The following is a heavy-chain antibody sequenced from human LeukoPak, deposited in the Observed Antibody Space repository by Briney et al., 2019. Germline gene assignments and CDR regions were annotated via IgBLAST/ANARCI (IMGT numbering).Heavy chain of an antibody. CDR3: AKDGRTYYYDSSGYFHDY. Sequence: PGRSLRLSCAASGFTFSSYGMHWVHQAPGKGLEWVAVISYDGSNKYYTDSVKGRFTISRDNSKNTLYLQMNSLRAEDTAVYYCAKDGRTYYYDSSGYFHDYWGQGTLVTISS. J-gene: IGHJ4*02. CDR1: GFTFSSYG. D-gene: IGHD3-22*01. V-gene: IGHV3-30*18. CDR2: ISYDGSNK.